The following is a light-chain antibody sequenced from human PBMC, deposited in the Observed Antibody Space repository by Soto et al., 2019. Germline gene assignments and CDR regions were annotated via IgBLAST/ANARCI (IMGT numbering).Light chain of an antibody. CDR2: EVR. CDR1: IRDVGAYNL. Sequence: QSALTQPASVSGSPGQSITISCSGTIRDVGAYNLVSWYQQHPGTAPKLIIYEVRNRPSGISSRFSGSRSGNTASLTICGLQADDEGDYYCSAYTGRSTLVFGGGTKLTVL. CDR3: SAYTGRSTLV. V-gene: IGLV2-14*01. J-gene: IGLJ3*02.